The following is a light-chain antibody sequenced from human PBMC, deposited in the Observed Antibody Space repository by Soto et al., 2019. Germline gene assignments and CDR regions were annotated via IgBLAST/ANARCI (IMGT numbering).Light chain of an antibody. Sequence: QSALTQPASVSGSPGQSIAISCAGSRSDVGAYNYVSWYQQHPGKAPKLIIYDVNDRPSGVSNRFYGSKSGNTASLTISGLQAEDEADYYCSSYTATTTVVFGGGTKLTVL. CDR2: DVN. CDR1: RSDVGAYNY. CDR3: SSYTATTTVV. J-gene: IGLJ2*01. V-gene: IGLV2-14*03.